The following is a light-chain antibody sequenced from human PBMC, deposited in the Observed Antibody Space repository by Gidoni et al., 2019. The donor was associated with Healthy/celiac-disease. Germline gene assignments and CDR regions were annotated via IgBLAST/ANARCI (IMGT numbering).Light chain of an antibody. V-gene: IGLV2-11*01. CDR2: DVS. CDR1: SSDVGGYNY. Sequence: QSALTQPRSVSGSPGQSVTISCTGTSSDVGGYNYVSWYQHHPGKAPKLMIYDVSKRPSWVPDRFSGSKSGNTASLTISGLQAEDEADYYCCSYAGSYTKVFGGGTKLTVL. CDR3: CSYAGSYTKV. J-gene: IGLJ2*01.